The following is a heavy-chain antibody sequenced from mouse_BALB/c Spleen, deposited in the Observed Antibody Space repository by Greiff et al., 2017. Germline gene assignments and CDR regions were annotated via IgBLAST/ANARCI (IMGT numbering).Heavy chain of an antibody. Sequence: EVKLQQSGAELVRPGALVKLSCKASGFNIKDYYMHWVKQRPEQGLEWIGWIDPENGNTIYDPKFQGKASITADTSSNTAYLQLSSLTSEDTAVYYCARGRYDDFDYWGQGTTLTVSS. D-gene: IGHD2-14*01. J-gene: IGHJ2*01. V-gene: IGHV14-1*02. CDR1: GFNIKDYY. CDR3: ARGRYDDFDY. CDR2: IDPENGNT.